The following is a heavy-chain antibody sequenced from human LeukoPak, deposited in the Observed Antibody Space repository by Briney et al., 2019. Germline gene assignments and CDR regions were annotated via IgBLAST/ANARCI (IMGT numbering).Heavy chain of an antibody. Sequence: GGSLRLSCAASGFTFSSCAMSWVRQAPGKGLEWVSYISSSSSTIYYADSVKGRFTISRDNAKNSLYLQMNSLRAEDTAVYYCARRRRDDSSGYYYWGQGTLVTVSS. CDR1: GFTFSSCA. CDR2: ISSSSSTI. J-gene: IGHJ4*02. V-gene: IGHV3-48*01. D-gene: IGHD3-22*01. CDR3: ARRRRDDSSGYYY.